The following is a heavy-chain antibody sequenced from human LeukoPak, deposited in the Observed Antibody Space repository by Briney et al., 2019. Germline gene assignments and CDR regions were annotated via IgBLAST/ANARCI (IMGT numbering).Heavy chain of an antibody. CDR1: GGSISSSNW. D-gene: IGHD6-13*01. CDR3: ARGSRSYDY. V-gene: IGHV4-4*02. Sequence: SETLSLTCAVSGGSISSSNWWSWVRQPPRKGLEWIGEIHHSGSTNYNPSLKSRVTMSVDKSKNQFSLNLSSVTAADTAVYYCARGSRSYDYWGQGTLVTVSS. CDR2: IHHSGST. J-gene: IGHJ4*02.